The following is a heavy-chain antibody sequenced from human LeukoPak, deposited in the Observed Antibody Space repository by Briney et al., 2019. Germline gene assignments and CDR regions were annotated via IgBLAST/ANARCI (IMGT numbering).Heavy chain of an antibody. CDR2: ISGSGGST. V-gene: IGHV3-23*01. CDR3: ARDEEYDFWSGYYVY. CDR1: GFTFSSYA. J-gene: IGHJ4*02. Sequence: GGSLRLSCAASGFTFSSYAMSWVRQAPGKGLEWVSGISGSGGSTYYVDSVKGRFTISRDNAKNSLYLQMNSLRDEDTAVYYCARDEEYDFWSGYYVYWGQGTLVTVSS. D-gene: IGHD3-3*01.